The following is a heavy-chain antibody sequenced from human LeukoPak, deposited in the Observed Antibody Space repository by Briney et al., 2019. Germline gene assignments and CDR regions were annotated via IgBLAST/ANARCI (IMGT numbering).Heavy chain of an antibody. CDR1: GFTVSSNY. CDR2: IYSGGST. CDR3: ARVVALYSTSSGFDY. Sequence: GGSLRLSCAASGFTVSSNYMSWVRQAPGKGLEWVSVIYSGGSTYYADSVKGRFTISRDNSKNTLYLQMNSLRPEDTAVYYCARVVALYSTSSGFDYWGQGTLVTVSS. J-gene: IGHJ4*02. D-gene: IGHD6-6*01. V-gene: IGHV3-53*05.